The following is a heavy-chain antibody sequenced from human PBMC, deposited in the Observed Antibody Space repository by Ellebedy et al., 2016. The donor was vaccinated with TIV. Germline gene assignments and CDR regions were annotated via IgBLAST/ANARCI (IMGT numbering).Heavy chain of an antibody. CDR1: GFTFSSHT. J-gene: IGHJ4*02. CDR2: ISGSGDTT. V-gene: IGHV3-23*01. D-gene: IGHD1-20*01. CDR3: AKVRSNWNYFDY. Sequence: GGSLRLSCAASGFTFSSHTMHWVRQAPGKGLEWVSGISGSGDTTYYADSVKGRFTISRDSSKYTLYLQMNSLRAEDTAVYYCAKVRSNWNYFDYWGQGTLVTVSS.